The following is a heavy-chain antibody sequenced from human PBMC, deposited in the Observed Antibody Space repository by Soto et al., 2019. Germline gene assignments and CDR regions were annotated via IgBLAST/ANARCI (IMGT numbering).Heavy chain of an antibody. CDR2: VSGYNGNT. J-gene: IGHJ4*02. V-gene: IGHV1-18*01. CDR1: GYTFTSPG. D-gene: IGHD3-16*01. CDR3: ARDLGAKVYY. Sequence: QVQLVQSGAEVKKPGASVKVSCKASGYTFTSPGISWVRQAPGQGLAWMGWVSGYNGNTNYAQKFQGRVTMTTDTSTTTAYMELRSLTSDDTAVYYCARDLGAKVYYWGQGTLVTVSS.